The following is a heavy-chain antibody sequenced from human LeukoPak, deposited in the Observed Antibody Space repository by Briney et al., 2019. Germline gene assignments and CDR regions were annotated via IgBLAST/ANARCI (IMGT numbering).Heavy chain of an antibody. CDR1: GFTFSKYW. CDR3: ATKQWLAPPPDS. Sequence: QPGRPLRLSSAAAGFTFSKYWRGRVSQAQGKGLESVSRINTDGTVTTYADSVKGRFTVSRDNADNTMFLQMNSVRDEDTAVYYCATKQWLAPPPDSWGQGTPVTVSS. V-gene: IGHV3-74*01. CDR2: INTDGTVT. D-gene: IGHD6-19*01. J-gene: IGHJ4*02.